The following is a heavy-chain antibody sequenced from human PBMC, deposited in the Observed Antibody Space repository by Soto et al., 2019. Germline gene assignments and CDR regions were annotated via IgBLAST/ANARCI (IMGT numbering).Heavy chain of an antibody. D-gene: IGHD6-13*01. Sequence: PXASLTISLKGSGYSFTSYWSSLVRQMRGKGLEWLGRFDPSDSYTNYSPSFQGHVTISADKSISTAYLQWSSLKASDTAMYYCARHKGIAAALEAFDIWGQGTMVTVSS. V-gene: IGHV5-10-1*01. CDR2: FDPSDSYT. CDR1: GYSFTSYW. CDR3: ARHKGIAAALEAFDI. J-gene: IGHJ3*02.